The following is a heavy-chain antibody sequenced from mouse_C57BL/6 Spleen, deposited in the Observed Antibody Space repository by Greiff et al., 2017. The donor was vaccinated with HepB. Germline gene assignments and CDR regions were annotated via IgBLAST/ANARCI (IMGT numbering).Heavy chain of an antibody. CDR3: ARAITTVVATDWYFDV. V-gene: IGHV5-16*01. D-gene: IGHD1-1*01. CDR1: GFTFSDYY. Sequence: EVKLVESEGGLVQPGSSMKLSCTASGFTFSDYYMAWVRQVPEKGLEWVANINYDGSSTYYLDSLKSRFIISRDNAKNILYLQMSSLKSEDTATYYCARAITTVVATDWYFDVWGTGTTVTVSS. J-gene: IGHJ1*03. CDR2: INYDGSST.